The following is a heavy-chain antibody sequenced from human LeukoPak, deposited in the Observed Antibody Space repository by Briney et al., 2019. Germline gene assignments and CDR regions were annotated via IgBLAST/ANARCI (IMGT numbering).Heavy chain of an antibody. J-gene: IGHJ4*02. V-gene: IGHV5-51*01. D-gene: IGHD6-19*01. CDR2: IYPGDSDT. CDR1: GYSFTSYW. Sequence: GESLKISCKGSGYSFTSYWIGWVRQMPGKGLEWMGIIYPGDSDTRYSPSFQGQVTISADKSISTAYLQWSSLKASDTAMYYCARLYEPESSGWLWYFDYWGQGTLVTVSS. CDR3: ARLYEPESSGWLWYFDY.